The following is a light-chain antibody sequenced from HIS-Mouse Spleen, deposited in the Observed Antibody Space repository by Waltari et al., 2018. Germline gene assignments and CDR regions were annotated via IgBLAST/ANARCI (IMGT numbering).Light chain of an antibody. V-gene: IGLV3-10*01. CDR2: EDS. J-gene: IGLJ2*01. CDR1: ALPKKS. CDR3: YSTDSSGNHRV. Sequence: SYELTQPHSVSVSPGQTARITCPGDALPKKSAYWYQQKSGHAPVLVIYEDSKRPSGIPERFSGSSSGTMATLTISGAQVEDEADYYCYSTDSSGNHRVFGGGTKLTVL.